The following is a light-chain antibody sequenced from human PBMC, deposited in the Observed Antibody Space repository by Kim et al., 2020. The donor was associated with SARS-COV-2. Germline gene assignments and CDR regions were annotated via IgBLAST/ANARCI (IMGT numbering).Light chain of an antibody. CDR2: EDT. CDR1: SSDFGNYHF. CDR3: CSYVGSTTWV. Sequence: GQSVTFSCTGTSSDFGNYHFVSWYQHYPGQGPKLMIYEDTKRPSEVSIRFSGSKSGNTASLTISGLQAEDEADYYCCSYVGSTTWVFGGGTQLTVL. V-gene: IGLV2-23*01. J-gene: IGLJ3*02.